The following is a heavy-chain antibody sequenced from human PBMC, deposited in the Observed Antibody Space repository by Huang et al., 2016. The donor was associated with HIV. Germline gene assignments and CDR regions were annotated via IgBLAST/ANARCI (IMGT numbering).Heavy chain of an antibody. J-gene: IGHJ6*02. Sequence: QVHLVQSRGELKKPGASVRVSCKTSGYTFNNYGIGWVRQAPGQGLEWRGWISADSGNPNYAQKFQGRLTLTTDTSTRTVYMDLRSLRSDDTAVYYCATDTRAYYYGSGTNGMDVWGQGTTVIVSS. CDR1: GYTFNNYG. V-gene: IGHV1-18*04. D-gene: IGHD3-10*01. CDR3: ATDTRAYYYGSGTNGMDV. CDR2: ISADSGNP.